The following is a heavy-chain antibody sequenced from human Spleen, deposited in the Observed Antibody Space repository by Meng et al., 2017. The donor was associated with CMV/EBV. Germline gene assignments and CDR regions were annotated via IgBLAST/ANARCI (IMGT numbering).Heavy chain of an antibody. CDR3: AKSWDGMDV. Sequence: GGSLRLSCTVSGGSISSYYWSWIRQPPGKGLEWVSSISTSSSYIYYADSVKGRFTISRDNAKNSLYLQMNSLRAEDTAVYYCAKSWDGMDVWGQGTTVTVSS. D-gene: IGHD1-26*01. J-gene: IGHJ6*02. CDR2: ISTSSSYI. CDR1: GGSISSYY. V-gene: IGHV3-21*01.